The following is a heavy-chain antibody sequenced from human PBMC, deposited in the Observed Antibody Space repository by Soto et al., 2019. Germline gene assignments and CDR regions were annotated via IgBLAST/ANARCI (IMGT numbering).Heavy chain of an antibody. V-gene: IGHV4-4*07. J-gene: IGHJ5*02. CDR3: ARVQRFSDSFDP. CDR1: GGSISSYS. CDR2: ISGSGGT. D-gene: IGHD3-3*01. Sequence: PSETLSLTCSVSGGSISSYSWSSIRQPPGKGLERIGRISGSGGTMPSPSLQSRVSMSLDTSKNQFSLRLTSVTAADTAVYYCARVQRFSDSFDPWGQGTLVTVSS.